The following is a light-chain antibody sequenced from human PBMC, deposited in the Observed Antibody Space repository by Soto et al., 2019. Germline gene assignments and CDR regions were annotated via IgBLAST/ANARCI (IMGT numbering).Light chain of an antibody. Sequence: QSVLTQPPSVSGAPGQRVTISCTGSNSNLGAGYDVHWYQQHPGTAPKFLIYGNKNRPSGVPDRSSGSKSGTSASLAITGLQAEDEADYYCQSYDNCLSGLSYVFGTGTKVTVL. J-gene: IGLJ1*01. CDR2: GNK. V-gene: IGLV1-40*01. CDR1: NSNLGAGYD. CDR3: QSYDNCLSGLSYV.